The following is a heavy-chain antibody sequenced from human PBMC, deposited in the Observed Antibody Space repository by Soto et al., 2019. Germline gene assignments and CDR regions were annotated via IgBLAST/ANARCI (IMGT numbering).Heavy chain of an antibody. CDR2: ISAYNGNT. V-gene: IGHV1-18*01. J-gene: IGHJ4*02. Sequence: ASVKVSCKASGYTSTSYGISWVRQAPGQGLEWMGWISAYNGNTNYAQKLQGRVTMTTDTSTSTAYMELRSLRSDDTAVYYCASEDSSGYYGYWGQGTLVTVSS. CDR3: ASEDSSGYYGY. D-gene: IGHD3-22*01. CDR1: GYTSTSYG.